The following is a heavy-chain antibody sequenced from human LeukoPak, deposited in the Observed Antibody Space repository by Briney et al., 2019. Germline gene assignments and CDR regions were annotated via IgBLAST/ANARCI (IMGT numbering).Heavy chain of an antibody. Sequence: GGSLRLSRAASGFTFSNAAMTWVRPAPGKGLEWVSTITGSDDRTYYADSVKGRFTISRDYSKNTLHLQMNSLRVEDTAIYYCAKGPQVGSGYHPDYWGQGTLVTVSS. J-gene: IGHJ4*02. D-gene: IGHD3-22*01. CDR3: AKGPQVGSGYHPDY. CDR1: GFTFSNAA. CDR2: ITGSDDRT. V-gene: IGHV3-23*01.